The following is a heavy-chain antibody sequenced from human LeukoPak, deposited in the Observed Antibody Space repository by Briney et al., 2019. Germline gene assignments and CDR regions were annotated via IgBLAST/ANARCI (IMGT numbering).Heavy chain of an antibody. CDR3: ARDLGVITPYYFDY. CDR1: GFTFSSYS. CDR2: ISSSSSYI. V-gene: IGHV3-21*01. J-gene: IGHJ4*02. D-gene: IGHD3-22*01. Sequence: PGGSLRLSCAASGFTFSSYSMNWVRQAPGKGLEWVLSISSSSSYIYYADSVKGRFTISRDNAKNSLYLQMNSLRAEDTAVYYCARDLGVITPYYFDYWGQGTLVTVSS.